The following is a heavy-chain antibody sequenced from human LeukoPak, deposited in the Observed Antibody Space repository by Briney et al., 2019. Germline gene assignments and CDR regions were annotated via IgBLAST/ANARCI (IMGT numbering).Heavy chain of an antibody. CDR3: ARSPDKITTVVTRYFDY. Sequence: SETLSLTCTVSGGSISSSSYYWGWIRQPPGKGLEWIGSIYYSGSTYYNPSLKSRVTISVDTSKNQFSLKLSSVTAADTAVYYCARSPDKITTVVTRYFDYWGQGTLVTVSS. CDR1: GGSISSSSYY. CDR2: IYYSGST. V-gene: IGHV4-39*07. D-gene: IGHD4-23*01. J-gene: IGHJ4*02.